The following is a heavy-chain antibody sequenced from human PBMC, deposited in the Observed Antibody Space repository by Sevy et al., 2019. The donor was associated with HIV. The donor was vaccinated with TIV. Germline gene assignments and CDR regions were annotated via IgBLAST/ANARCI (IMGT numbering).Heavy chain of an antibody. CDR3: ASGPRFITMVRGYFDY. CDR1: GGSVSSGSYY. Sequence: SETLSLTCTVSGGSVSSGSYYWSWIRQPPGKGLEWIGYIYYSGSNNYNPSLKSRVTISVDTSKNQFSLKLSSVTAADTAVYYCASGPRFITMVRGYFDYWGQGTLVTVSS. V-gene: IGHV4-61*01. J-gene: IGHJ4*02. CDR2: IYYSGSN. D-gene: IGHD3-10*01.